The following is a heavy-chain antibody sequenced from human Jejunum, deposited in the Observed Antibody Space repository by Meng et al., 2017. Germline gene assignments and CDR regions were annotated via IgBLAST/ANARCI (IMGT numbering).Heavy chain of an antibody. Sequence: GQLVGSGGGPVQRGGPLRLSCADSGFIFRNYDMHWVRQAPGKGLEWVSAIGTVGDTYYPDSVKGRFTISREDAKNSLYLQMNSLTAGDTAMYYCAKEDREAAGGHWLQPLDSWGQGTLVTVSS. D-gene: IGHD5-24*01. CDR3: AKEDREAAGGHWLQPLDS. J-gene: IGHJ4*02. CDR1: GFIFRNYD. CDR2: IGTVGDT. V-gene: IGHV3-13*01.